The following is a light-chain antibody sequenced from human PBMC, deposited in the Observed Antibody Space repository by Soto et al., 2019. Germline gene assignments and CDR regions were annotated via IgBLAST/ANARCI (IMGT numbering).Light chain of an antibody. CDR1: QGISRA. CDR3: QHFNNYPLT. V-gene: IGKV1D-13*01. Sequence: AIQLTQSPSSLSASVGDRVTITCRASQGISRALAWYQQKPGKPPKLLIYDASSLESGVPSRFSGSGFGTDFTLTISSLQPEDFATYYCQHFNNYPLTFGGGTKVEIK. J-gene: IGKJ4*01. CDR2: DAS.